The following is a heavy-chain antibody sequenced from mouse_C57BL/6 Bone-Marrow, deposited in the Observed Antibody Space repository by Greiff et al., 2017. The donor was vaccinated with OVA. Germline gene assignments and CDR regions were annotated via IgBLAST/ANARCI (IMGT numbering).Heavy chain of an antibody. CDR1: GYAFSSYW. V-gene: IGHV1-80*01. Sequence: QVQLQQSGAELVKPGASVKISCKASGYAFSSYWMNWVKQRPGKGLEWIGQIYPGDGDTNYNGKFKGKATLTADKSSSTAYMQLSSLTSEASAVYFCASSFTTVVAWYFDVWGTGTTVTVSS. J-gene: IGHJ1*03. D-gene: IGHD1-1*01. CDR2: IYPGDGDT. CDR3: ASSFTTVVAWYFDV.